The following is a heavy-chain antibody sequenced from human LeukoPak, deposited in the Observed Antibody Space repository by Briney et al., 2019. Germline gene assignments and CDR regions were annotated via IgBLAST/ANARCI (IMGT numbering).Heavy chain of an antibody. CDR3: AKSITYSGNY. CDR1: GFTFSSYA. D-gene: IGHD1-26*01. CDR2: ISYDGSNK. J-gene: IGHJ4*02. V-gene: IGHV3-30-3*02. Sequence: GGSLRLSCAASGFTFSSYAMHWVRQAPGKGLEWVAVISYDGSNKYHADSVEGRFTISRDNSKNTLFLQMNSLRAEDAAVYYCAKSITYSGNYWGQGTLVTVSS.